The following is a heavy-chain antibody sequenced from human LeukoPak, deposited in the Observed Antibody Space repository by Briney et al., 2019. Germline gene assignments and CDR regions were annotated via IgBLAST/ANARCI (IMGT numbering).Heavy chain of an antibody. D-gene: IGHD3-16*01. J-gene: IGHJ4*02. CDR3: ASLPAPLYNYDPETDA. Sequence: PGGSLRLSCAASGITVYNNYMSWVRQAPGKGLEWGSVIYSGGSTYYADSVKGRFPISRDTLTNTVYLQMNSLRVEDTAVYHCASLPAPLYNYDPETDAWGQGTLVTVSS. CDR1: GITVYNNY. V-gene: IGHV3-66*01. CDR2: IYSGGST.